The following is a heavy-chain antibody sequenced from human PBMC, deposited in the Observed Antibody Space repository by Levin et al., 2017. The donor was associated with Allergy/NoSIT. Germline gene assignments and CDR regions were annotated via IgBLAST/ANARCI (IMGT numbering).Heavy chain of an antibody. V-gene: IGHV3-48*02. CDR2: ISSTSTAI. J-gene: IGHJ4*02. CDR3: ARNYMYAFDY. D-gene: IGHD5-24*01. CDR1: GFTFSDYT. Sequence: QAGGSLRLSCAASGFTFSDYTMNWVRQPPGRGLEFISYISSTSTAIYYADSVKGRFTISRDKNSLYLQMNGLRDEDTAVYYCARNYMYAFDYWGQGILVTISS.